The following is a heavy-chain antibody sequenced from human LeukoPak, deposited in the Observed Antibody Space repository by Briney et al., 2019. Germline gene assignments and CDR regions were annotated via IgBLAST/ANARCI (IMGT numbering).Heavy chain of an antibody. CDR1: GFTFSTYS. Sequence: GGSLRLSCAASGFTFSTYSMNWVHQAPGKGLEWVSSISTSSSYIYYADSVKGQFTISRDNAKKSVYLQMNSLRVEDTAVYYCARAYSERYGLGYYYMDVWGKGTTVTISS. CDR3: ARAYSERYGLGYYYMDV. V-gene: IGHV3-21*01. J-gene: IGHJ6*03. CDR2: ISTSSSYI. D-gene: IGHD1-26*01.